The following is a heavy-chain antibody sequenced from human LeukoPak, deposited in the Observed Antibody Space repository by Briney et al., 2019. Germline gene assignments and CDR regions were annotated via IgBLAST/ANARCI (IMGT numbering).Heavy chain of an antibody. V-gene: IGHV4-59*01. Sequence: PESLSLTCTVSGGSISSYYWSWIRQPPGKGLEWIGYIYNSGSTNYNPSLKSRLTISVDTSKNQFSLKLSSVTAADTAVYYCARGPPEGFYYDFWNGPMYYFDYRGQGTLNTLSS. CDR1: GGSISSYY. D-gene: IGHD3-3*01. J-gene: IGHJ4*02. CDR3: ARGPPEGFYYDFWNGPMYYFDY. CDR2: IYNSGST.